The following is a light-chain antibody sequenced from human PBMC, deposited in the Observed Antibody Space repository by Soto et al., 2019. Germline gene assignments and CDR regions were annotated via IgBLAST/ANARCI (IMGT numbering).Light chain of an antibody. CDR2: DAS. CDR3: QQRSHWPVT. Sequence: EIVLTQSPATLSLSPGERATLSCRASQSVSSYLAWYQQKPGQAPRLLIYDASSRATGIPARFSGSGSGTDFTPTISSLEHEDFAVYYCQQRSHWPVTFGQGTKVEIK. CDR1: QSVSSY. V-gene: IGKV3-11*01. J-gene: IGKJ1*01.